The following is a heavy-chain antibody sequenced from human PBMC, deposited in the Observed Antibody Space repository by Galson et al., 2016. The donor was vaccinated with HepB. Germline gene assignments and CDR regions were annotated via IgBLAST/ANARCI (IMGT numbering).Heavy chain of an antibody. V-gene: IGHV1-46*01. CDR3: ARDPTPIGTTNKSFFFDY. CDR1: GYTFTTYH. CDR2: VNPNGGIT. J-gene: IGHJ4*02. D-gene: IGHD1-1*01. Sequence: SVKVSCKASGYTFTTYHMHWVRQAPGRGLEWMGIVNPNGGITSYAQRFQGRVTVTRDTSTSTFYMELSSLRSEDTAVYYCARDPTPIGTTNKSFFFDYWGQGTLVTVSS.